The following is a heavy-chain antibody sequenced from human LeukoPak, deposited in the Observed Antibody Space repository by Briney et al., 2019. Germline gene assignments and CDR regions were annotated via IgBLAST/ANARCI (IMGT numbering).Heavy chain of an antibody. V-gene: IGHV3-7*01. J-gene: IGHJ5*02. Sequence: GGSLRLSCAASGFTFSSYCMSWVRQAPGKGLEWVANIKQDGSEKYYVDSVKGRFTISRDNAKNSLYLQMNSLRAEDTAVYYCARDDCSSISCYHNWFDPWGQGTLVSVSS. CDR3: ARDDCSSISCYHNWFDP. CDR1: GFTFSSYC. CDR2: IKQDGSEK. D-gene: IGHD2-2*01.